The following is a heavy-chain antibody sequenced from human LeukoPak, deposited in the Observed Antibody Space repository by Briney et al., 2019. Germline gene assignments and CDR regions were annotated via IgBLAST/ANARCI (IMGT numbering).Heavy chain of an antibody. V-gene: IGHV4-59*01. CDR3: ARDLGYYFGY. CDR1: GGSISSYY. J-gene: IGHJ4*02. D-gene: IGHD3-16*01. CDR2: IYYSGST. Sequence: SQTLSLTCTVSGGSISSYYWSWIRQPPGKGLEWIGYIYYSGSTNYNPSLKSRVTISVDTSKNQFSLKLSSVTAADTAVYYCARDLGYYFGYWGQGTLVTVSS.